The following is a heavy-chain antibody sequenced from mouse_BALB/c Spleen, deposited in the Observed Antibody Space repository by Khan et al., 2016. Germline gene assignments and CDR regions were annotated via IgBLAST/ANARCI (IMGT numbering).Heavy chain of an antibody. CDR1: GYSITNDYA. CDR3: ASGYYDGTYYGIDY. D-gene: IGHD1-1*01. J-gene: IGHJ4*01. V-gene: IGHV3-2*02. CDR2: ITYSGST. Sequence: EVQLQESGPGLVKPSQSLSLTCTVTGYSITNDYAWYWIRQFPGNKLEWMCYITYSGSTSYNPSLRSRISITRDPSKNQFFLSFCSVTTEHTATYYCASGYYDGTYYGIDYCGQGTAVTVSS.